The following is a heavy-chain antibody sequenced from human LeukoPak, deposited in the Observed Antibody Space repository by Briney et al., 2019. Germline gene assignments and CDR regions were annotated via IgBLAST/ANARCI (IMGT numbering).Heavy chain of an antibody. D-gene: IGHD3-3*01. Sequence: SVKVSCKASGGTFSSYTISWVRQAPGQGLEWMGRIIPILGMANYAQKFQGRVTITADKSTSTAYMELSSLRSEDTAVYYCANSQRRFLEELYYYYYMDVWGKGTTVTVSS. V-gene: IGHV1-69*02. CDR2: IIPILGMA. CDR1: GGTFSSYT. J-gene: IGHJ6*03. CDR3: ANSQRRFLEELYYYYYMDV.